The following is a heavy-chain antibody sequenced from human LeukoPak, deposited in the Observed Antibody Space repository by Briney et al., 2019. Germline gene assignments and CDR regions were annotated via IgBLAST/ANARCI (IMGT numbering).Heavy chain of an antibody. CDR3: ARDSIAVAGTDY. J-gene: IGHJ4*02. CDR2: IYYSGST. D-gene: IGHD6-19*01. V-gene: IGHV4-39*07. CDR1: GGSISSSSYY. Sequence: SETLSLTCTVSGGSISSSSYYWGWIRQPPGKGLEWIGSIYYSGSTYYNPSLKSRVTISVDTSKNQFSLKLSSVTAADTAVYYCARDSIAVAGTDYWGQGTLVTVSS.